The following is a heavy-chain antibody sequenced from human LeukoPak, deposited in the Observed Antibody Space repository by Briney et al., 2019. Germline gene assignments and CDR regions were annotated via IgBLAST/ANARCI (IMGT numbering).Heavy chain of an antibody. CDR1: GGSISSGGYY. V-gene: IGHV4-30-2*01. D-gene: IGHD4-17*01. CDR3: ARDQSGITVTPDY. J-gene: IGHJ4*02. Sequence: SETLSLTCTVSGGSISSGGYYWSWIRQPPGKGLEWIGYIYHSGSTYYNPSLKSRVTISVDRSKNQFSLKLSSVTAADTAVYYCARDQSGITVTPDYWGQGTLVTVSS. CDR2: IYHSGST.